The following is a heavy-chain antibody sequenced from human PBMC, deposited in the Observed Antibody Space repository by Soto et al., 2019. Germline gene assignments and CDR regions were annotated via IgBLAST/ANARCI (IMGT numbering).Heavy chain of an antibody. Sequence: ASVKVSCKASGGIFAAYAFIWVRQAPGQGLEWMGTIIPIFGTTIYAQKFQGRVSITADESPTTAYMELTSLRSEDTAIYYCAKCSYTGSPTNWFDPWGQGTLVTVSS. J-gene: IGHJ5*02. CDR3: AKCSYTGSPTNWFDP. V-gene: IGHV1-69*13. CDR2: IIPIFGTT. CDR1: GGIFAAYA. D-gene: IGHD1-26*01.